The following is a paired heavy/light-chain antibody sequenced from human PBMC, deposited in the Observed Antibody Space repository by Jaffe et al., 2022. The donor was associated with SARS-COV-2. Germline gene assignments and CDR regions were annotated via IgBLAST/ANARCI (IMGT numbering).Heavy chain of an antibody. CDR2: ISYDGSNK. D-gene: IGHD2-2*01. Sequence: QVQLVESGGGVVQPGRSLRLSCAASGFTFSSYGMHWVRQAPGKGLEWVAVISYDGSNKYYADSVKGRFTISRDNSKNTLYLQMNSLRAEDTAVYYCAKDLYYCSSTSCPYYYYGMDVWGQGTTVTVSS. CDR3: AKDLYYCSSTSCPYYYYGMDV. J-gene: IGHJ6*02. CDR1: GFTFSSYG. V-gene: IGHV3-30*18.
Light chain of an antibody. CDR1: SSDVGSYNL. Sequence: QSALTQPASVSGSPGQSITISCTGTSSDVGSYNLVSWYQQHPGKAPKLMIYEGSKRPSGVSNRFSGSKSGNTASLTISGLQAEDEADYYCCSYAGSSSWVFGGGTKLTVL. CDR3: CSYAGSSSWV. CDR2: EGS. J-gene: IGLJ3*02. V-gene: IGLV2-23*01.